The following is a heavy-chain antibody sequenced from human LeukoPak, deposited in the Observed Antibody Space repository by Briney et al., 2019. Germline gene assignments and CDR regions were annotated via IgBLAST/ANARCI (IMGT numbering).Heavy chain of an antibody. CDR2: IRYDGSNK. J-gene: IGHJ4*02. Sequence: GGSLRHSCAASGFTFSSYGMHWVRQAPGKGLEWVAFIRYDGSNKYYADSVKGRFTISRDNSKNTLYLQMNSLRAEDTAVYYCAKDLNSSSWYRGLDYFDYWGQGTLVTVSS. V-gene: IGHV3-30*02. CDR1: GFTFSSYG. CDR3: AKDLNSSSWYRGLDYFDY. D-gene: IGHD6-13*01.